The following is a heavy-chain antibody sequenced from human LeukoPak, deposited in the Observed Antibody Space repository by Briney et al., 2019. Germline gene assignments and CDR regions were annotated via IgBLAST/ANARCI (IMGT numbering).Heavy chain of an antibody. Sequence: PSETLSLTCTVSGGSISSSTYYWGWIRQPPGTGLEWIGSIYYSGSTYNNPSLKSRVTIFVDTSKNQFSLELSSVTATDTAVYYCARTYGDYDGAFDVWGQGTMVTVSS. J-gene: IGHJ3*01. CDR2: IYYSGST. D-gene: IGHD4-17*01. CDR1: GGSISSSTYY. CDR3: ARTYGDYDGAFDV. V-gene: IGHV4-39*01.